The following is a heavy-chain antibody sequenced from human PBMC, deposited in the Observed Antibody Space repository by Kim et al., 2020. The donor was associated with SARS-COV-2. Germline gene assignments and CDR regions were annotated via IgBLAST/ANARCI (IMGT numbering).Heavy chain of an antibody. CDR3: ARESYCSGGSCYFDY. D-gene: IGHD2-15*01. CDR1: GFTFSSYG. V-gene: IGHV3-33*01. Sequence: GWSLRLSCAASGFTFSSYGMHWVRQAPGKGLEWVAVIWYDGSNKYYADSVKGRFTISRDNSKNTLYLQMNSLRAEDTAVYYCARESYCSGGSCYFDYWGQGTLVTVSS. J-gene: IGHJ4*02. CDR2: IWYDGSNK.